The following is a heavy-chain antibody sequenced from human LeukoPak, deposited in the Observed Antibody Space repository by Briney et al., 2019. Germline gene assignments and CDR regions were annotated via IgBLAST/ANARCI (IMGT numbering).Heavy chain of an antibody. CDR3: ARGGNLFDY. CDR1: EFTFSTYW. J-gene: IGHJ4*02. V-gene: IGHV3-7*01. D-gene: IGHD6-13*01. Sequence: GGSLRLSCAASEFTFSTYWMSWVRQAPGEGLEWVANIKQNGGERYYVDSVKGRFTISRDNTNNSLYLQMNSLRAEDTAVYFWARGGNLFDYWGQGTLVTVSS. CDR2: IKQNGGER.